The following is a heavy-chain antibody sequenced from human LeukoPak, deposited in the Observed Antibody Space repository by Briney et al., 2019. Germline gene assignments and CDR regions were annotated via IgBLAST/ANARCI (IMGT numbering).Heavy chain of an antibody. D-gene: IGHD4-17*01. CDR3: ARGHGDSSFDY. J-gene: IGHJ4*02. V-gene: IGHV4-39*07. CDR2: INHSGST. CDR1: GGSISSGGSC. Sequence: SETLSLTCTVSGGSISSGGSCWSWIRQPPGKGLEWIGKINHSGSTNYNPSLKSRVTMSVDTSKNQFSLKLSSVTAADTAVYYCARGHGDSSFDYWGQGTLVTVSS.